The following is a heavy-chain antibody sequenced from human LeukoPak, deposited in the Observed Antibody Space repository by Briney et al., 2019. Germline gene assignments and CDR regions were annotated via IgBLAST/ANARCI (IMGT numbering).Heavy chain of an antibody. V-gene: IGHV1-3*01. CDR1: GYTFTSYA. Sequence: ASVKVSCKASGYTFTSYAMHWVRQAPGQRLEWMGWINAGNGNTKYSQKFQGRVTITRDTSTSTAYMELSSLRSEDTAVYYCARDQRYGDYPDWFDPWGQGTLVTVYS. CDR2: INAGNGNT. CDR3: ARDQRYGDYPDWFDP. D-gene: IGHD4-17*01. J-gene: IGHJ5*02.